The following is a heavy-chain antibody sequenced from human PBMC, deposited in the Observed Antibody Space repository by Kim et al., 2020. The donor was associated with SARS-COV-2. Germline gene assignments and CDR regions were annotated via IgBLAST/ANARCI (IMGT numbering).Heavy chain of an antibody. CDR1: GGSFSGYY. V-gene: IGHV4-34*01. J-gene: IGHJ3*02. CDR2: INHSGST. CDR3: ARGLLLDWGPFFLQFAFDI. D-gene: IGHD1-20*01. Sequence: SETLSLTCAVYGGSFSGYYWSWIRQPPGKGLEWIGEINHSGSTNYNPSLKSRVTISVDTSKNQFSLKLSSVTAADTAVYYCARGLLLDWGPFFLQFAFDIWGQGTMVTVSS.